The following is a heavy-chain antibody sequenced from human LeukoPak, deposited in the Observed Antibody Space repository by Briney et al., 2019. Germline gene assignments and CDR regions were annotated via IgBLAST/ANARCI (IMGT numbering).Heavy chain of an antibody. CDR1: GFTFSSYW. D-gene: IGHD3-10*01. CDR3: TRDGGGYYYYYYMDV. Sequence: GGSLRLSCAASGFTFSSYWMSWVRQAPGKGLEWVGFIRSKAYGGTTEYAASVKGRFTISRDDSKSIAYLQMNSLKTEDTAVYYCTRDGGGYYYYYYMDVWGKGTTVTISS. J-gene: IGHJ6*03. V-gene: IGHV3-49*04. CDR2: IRSKAYGGTT.